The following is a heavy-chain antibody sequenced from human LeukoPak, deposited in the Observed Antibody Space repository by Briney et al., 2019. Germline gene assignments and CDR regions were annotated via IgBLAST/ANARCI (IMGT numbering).Heavy chain of an antibody. CDR3: TTDTDYYDSSGSYDY. CDR2: IKSKTDGGTT. V-gene: IGHV3-15*01. Sequence: PGGSLRLSCAASGFTFSSYGMHWVRQAPGKGLEWVGRIKSKTDGGTTDYAAPVKGRFTISRDDSKNTLYLQMNSLKTEDTAVYYCTTDTDYYDSSGSYDYWGQGTLVTVSS. D-gene: IGHD3-22*01. J-gene: IGHJ4*02. CDR1: GFTFSSYG.